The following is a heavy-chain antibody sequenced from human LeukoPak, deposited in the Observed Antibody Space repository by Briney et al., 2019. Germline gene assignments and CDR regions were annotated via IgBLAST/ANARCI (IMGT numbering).Heavy chain of an antibody. CDR3: AKARGYSYLQDFDY. CDR1: GFTFSSYA. V-gene: IGHV3-23*01. J-gene: IGHJ4*02. Sequence: PGGSLRLSCAASGFTFSSYAMSWVRQAPGKGLEWVSAISGSGGSTYYADSVKGRFTISRDNAKNSLYLQMNSLRAEDTALYYCAKARGYSYLQDFDYWGQGTLVTVSS. D-gene: IGHD5-18*01. CDR2: ISGSGGST.